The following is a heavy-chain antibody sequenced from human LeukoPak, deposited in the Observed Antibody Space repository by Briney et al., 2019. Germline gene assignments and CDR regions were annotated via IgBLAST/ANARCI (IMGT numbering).Heavy chain of an antibody. Sequence: APVTVSCKASGYTFTSYGISWVRQAPGQGLEWMGWISAYNGNTNYAQKLQGRVTMTTDTSTSTAYMELRSLRSDDTAVYYCARGRHFGLDILTGPLDYWGQGTLVTVSS. J-gene: IGHJ4*02. CDR3: ARGRHFGLDILTGPLDY. V-gene: IGHV1-18*04. D-gene: IGHD3-9*01. CDR1: GYTFTSYG. CDR2: ISAYNGNT.